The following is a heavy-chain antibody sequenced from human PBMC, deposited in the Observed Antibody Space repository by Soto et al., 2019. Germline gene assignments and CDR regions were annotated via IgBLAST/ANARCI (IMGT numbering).Heavy chain of an antibody. Sequence: QVQLVQSGAEVKKPGASVKVSCKASGYTFTGYYMHWGRQAPGQGLEWMGWNNPNSGGTNYAQKFQGWVTMTRDTSINTAYMELSRLRSDDTAVYYCARDLGYCSGGSSSPHYYYYGMDVWGQGTTVTVSS. D-gene: IGHD2-15*01. CDR3: ARDLGYCSGGSSSPHYYYYGMDV. V-gene: IGHV1-2*04. J-gene: IGHJ6*02. CDR1: GYTFTGYY. CDR2: NNPNSGGT.